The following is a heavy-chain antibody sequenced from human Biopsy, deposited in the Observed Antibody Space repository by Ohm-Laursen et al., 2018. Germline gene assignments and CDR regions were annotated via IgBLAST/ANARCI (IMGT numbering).Heavy chain of an antibody. CDR1: GGTFINYA. CDR2: IIPVSDTA. CDR3: ASSSYCGRTTCYQNYGMDV. J-gene: IGHJ6*01. V-gene: IGHV1-69*06. Sequence: SSVKVSCKASGGTFINYAISWVRQAPGQGLEWLGEIIPVSDTANYAQKFQGRVTITADKPTSTAYMELSSLRSEDTALYYCASSSYCGRTTCYQNYGMDVWGQGTTVTVSS. D-gene: IGHD2-2*01.